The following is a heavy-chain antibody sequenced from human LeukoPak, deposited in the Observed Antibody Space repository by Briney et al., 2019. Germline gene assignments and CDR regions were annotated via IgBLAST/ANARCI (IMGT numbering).Heavy chain of an antibody. Sequence: GGSLRLSCAGSGFTFSNYAMTWVRQAPGKGLERVSSVSGSGGNTFYPDSVEGRFTISRDNSKNTVYLQMNSLRADDAAVYYCVKSRRVGANQRGLFDYWGQGTLVTVSP. V-gene: IGHV3-23*01. CDR1: GFTFSNYA. CDR3: VKSRRVGANQRGLFDY. J-gene: IGHJ4*02. D-gene: IGHD1-26*01. CDR2: VSGSGGNT.